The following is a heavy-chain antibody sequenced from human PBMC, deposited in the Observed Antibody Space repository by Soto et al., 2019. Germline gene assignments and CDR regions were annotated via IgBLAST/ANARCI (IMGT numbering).Heavy chain of an antibody. J-gene: IGHJ6*02. CDR1: GGTFSSYA. CDR2: IIPIFGTA. Sequence: ASVKVSCKASGGTFSSYAISWVRQAPGQGLEWMGEIIPIFGTANYAQKFQGRVTITADESTSTAYIELNSLRAEDTAVYYCASTRRDGYNNYYYYYGMDVWGQGTTVTVSS. CDR3: ASTRRDGYNNYYYYYGMDV. D-gene: IGHD5-12*01. V-gene: IGHV1-69*13.